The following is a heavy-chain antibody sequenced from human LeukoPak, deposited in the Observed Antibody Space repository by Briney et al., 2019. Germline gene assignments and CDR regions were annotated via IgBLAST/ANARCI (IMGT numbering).Heavy chain of an antibody. J-gene: IGHJ4*02. CDR2: INSDGSST. CDR1: GFTFRTDW. V-gene: IGHV3-74*01. CDR3: GSGGWLLDY. Sequence: GGSLRLSCVGSGFTFRTDWVNWVRQAPGKGLVWVSRINSDGSSTTYADSVKGRFTISRDNAKNTVYLQMNSLRAEDMAVYYCGSGGWLLDYWGQGTLVTVSS. D-gene: IGHD1-26*01.